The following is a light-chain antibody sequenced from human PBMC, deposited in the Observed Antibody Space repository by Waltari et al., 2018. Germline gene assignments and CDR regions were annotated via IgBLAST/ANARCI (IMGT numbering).Light chain of an antibody. J-gene: IGKJ2*01. CDR1: QTISSW. Sequence: DIQITQSPSTLSASVGDTVTITCRASQTISSWLDWCQQKPGKAPKLLIHKASTLESGVPSRFSGSGSGTEFTLTIDSLLPDDFATYYCQQYSNYPYTFGQGTKLEI. V-gene: IGKV1-5*03. CDR2: KAS. CDR3: QQYSNYPYT.